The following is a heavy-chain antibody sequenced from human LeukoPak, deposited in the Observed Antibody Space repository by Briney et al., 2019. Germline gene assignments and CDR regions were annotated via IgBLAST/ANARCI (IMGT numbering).Heavy chain of an antibody. CDR3: ATNGRRSWIQTNFDI. CDR1: GFTFCDYY. J-gene: IGHJ3*02. Sequence: KPGGSLRLSCAASGFTFCDYYMSWIRQAPGKGREGVSYISSSGSTIYYADSVKGRFTISRDNAKNSLYLQMNSLRAEDTAVYYCATNGRRSWIQTNFDIWGQGTMVTVSS. V-gene: IGHV3-11*04. D-gene: IGHD5-18*01. CDR2: ISSSGSTI.